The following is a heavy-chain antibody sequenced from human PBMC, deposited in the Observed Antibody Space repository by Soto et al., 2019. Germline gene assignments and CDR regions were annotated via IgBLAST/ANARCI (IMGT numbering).Heavy chain of an antibody. Sequence: EVRLVVSGGGLVQPGGSLRLSCAASGFPFSSHWMSWVRQAPGKGLEWLGNIHQGGSETHFADSVRGRFTISRDNAKNSLFLQLNSLRAEDTAVYYCAQAMAYAFHIWGQGTVVTVSS. CDR1: GFPFSSHW. CDR3: AQAMAYAFHI. J-gene: IGHJ3*02. CDR2: IHQGGSET. V-gene: IGHV3-7*01. D-gene: IGHD5-18*01.